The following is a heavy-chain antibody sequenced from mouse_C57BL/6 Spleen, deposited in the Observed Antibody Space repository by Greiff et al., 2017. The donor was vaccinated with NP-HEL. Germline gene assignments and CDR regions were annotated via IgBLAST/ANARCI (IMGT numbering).Heavy chain of an antibody. D-gene: IGHD2-3*01. CDR1: GYTFTDYN. CDR3: ARGRLLPDY. J-gene: IGHJ2*01. CDR2: INPNNGGT. V-gene: IGHV1-22*01. Sequence: VEPGASVKMSCKASGYTFTDYNMHWVKQSHGKSLEWIGYINPNNGGTSYNQKFKGKATLTVNKSSSTAYMELRSLTSEDSAVYYCARGRLLPDYWGQGTTLTVSS.